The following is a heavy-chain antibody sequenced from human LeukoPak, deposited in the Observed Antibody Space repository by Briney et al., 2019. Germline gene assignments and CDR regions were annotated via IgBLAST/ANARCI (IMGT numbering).Heavy chain of an antibody. D-gene: IGHD2-2*01. Sequence: SETLSLTCTVSGGSMSSYYWTWIRQPSRKGLEWIGRIYSSGDTNYNPSLKSRVTMSVDTSKNQFSLKLSSVTAADTAVYYCASLLYCSSNSCSDYWGQGTLVTVSS. CDR2: IYSSGDT. J-gene: IGHJ4*02. V-gene: IGHV4-4*07. CDR1: GGSMSSYY. CDR3: ASLLYCSSNSCSDY.